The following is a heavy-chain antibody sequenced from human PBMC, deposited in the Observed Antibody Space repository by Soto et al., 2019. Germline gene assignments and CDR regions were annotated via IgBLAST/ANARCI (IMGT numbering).Heavy chain of an antibody. D-gene: IGHD3-16*01. CDR1: GGTFSSYA. Sequence: QVQLVQSGAEVKKPGSSVKVSCKASGGTFSSYAISWVRQAPGQGLEWMGGIIPIFGTPDYAQKFQGRVTITADESTSTAYTELSSLRSEDTAVYSGAFTLSANYYYGMDVWGQGTTVTVSS. CDR2: IIPIFGTP. J-gene: IGHJ6*02. V-gene: IGHV1-69*12. CDR3: AFTLSANYYYGMDV.